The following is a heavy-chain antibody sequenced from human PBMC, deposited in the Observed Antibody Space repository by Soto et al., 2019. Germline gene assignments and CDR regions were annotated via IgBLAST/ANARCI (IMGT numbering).Heavy chain of an antibody. D-gene: IGHD5-12*01. Sequence: QVQLVQSGAEVKKPGASVKVSCKASGYSFITSYHMHWVRQAPGQGLEWMGIINPTVSMTRYSKNFQGRLTMTRDTSTATDYMELSNLTSEDTAVYFCARDTGYDHDAFDIWGQGTRVTVSS. CDR2: INPTVSMT. CDR1: GYSFITSYH. J-gene: IGHJ3*02. CDR3: ARDTGYDHDAFDI. V-gene: IGHV1-46*01.